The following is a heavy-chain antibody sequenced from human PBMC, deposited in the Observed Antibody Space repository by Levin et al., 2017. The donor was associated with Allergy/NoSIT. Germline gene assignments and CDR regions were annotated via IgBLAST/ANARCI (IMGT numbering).Heavy chain of an antibody. D-gene: IGHD6-19*01. CDR3: AREGSSGWWNNWYFDP. Sequence: GGSLRLSCAASGFTFSSYDMHWVRQATGKGLEWVSAIGTVGDTYYPGSVKGRFTISRENAKNSLYLQMNSLKAEDTAVYYCAREGSSGWWNNWYFDPWGRGTLVTVSS. V-gene: IGHV3-13*04. CDR2: IGTVGDT. CDR1: GFTFSSYD. J-gene: IGHJ2*01.